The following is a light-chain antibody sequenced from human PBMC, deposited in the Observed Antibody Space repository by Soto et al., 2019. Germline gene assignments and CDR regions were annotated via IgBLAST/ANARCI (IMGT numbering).Light chain of an antibody. CDR1: QSVSSY. CDR3: QQRSGWPPSLT. CDR2: DAS. J-gene: IGKJ4*01. Sequence: EDVLTQSPATLSLSPGETATLSCRASQSVSSYLAWYQQKPGQAPRLLIYDASKTATGIPARFSGSGSGTDFTLTISSLEPEDFAVYYCQQRSGWPPSLTFGGGTKVEIK. V-gene: IGKV3-11*01.